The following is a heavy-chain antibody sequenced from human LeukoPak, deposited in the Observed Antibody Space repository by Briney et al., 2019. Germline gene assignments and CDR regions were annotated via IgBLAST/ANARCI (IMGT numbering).Heavy chain of an antibody. J-gene: IGHJ4*02. D-gene: IGHD3-3*01. CDR3: ARENAGVDSLDY. Sequence: PGRSLRLSCAASGFTFSSYGMHWVRQAPGKGLEWVAVISYDGSNKYYADSVKGRFTISRDNSKNTLYLQMNSLRAEDTAVYYCARENAGVDSLDYWGQGTLVTVSS. CDR1: GFTFSSYG. V-gene: IGHV3-30*03. CDR2: ISYDGSNK.